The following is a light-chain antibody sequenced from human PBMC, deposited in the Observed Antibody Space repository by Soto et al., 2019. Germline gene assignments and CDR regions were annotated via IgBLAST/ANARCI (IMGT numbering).Light chain of an antibody. J-gene: IGKJ2*01. CDR2: RAS. CDR3: HHYDSSPPYT. V-gene: IGKV3-20*01. Sequence: EIVLTQSPGTLSLSPGERATLSCRASQSVSSSYLAWYQQKPGQAPKVLIYRASSRATGIPDRFSGSGSGTDFTLTISSLEPEDFAVYYCHHYDSSPPYTFGQGTKVDIK. CDR1: QSVSSSY.